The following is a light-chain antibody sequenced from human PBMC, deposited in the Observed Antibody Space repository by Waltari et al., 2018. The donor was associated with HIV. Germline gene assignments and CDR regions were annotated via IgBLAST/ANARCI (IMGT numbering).Light chain of an antibody. CDR1: QSLLHSNGYNY. V-gene: IGKV2-28*01. J-gene: IGKJ5*01. CDR3: RQALQTPIT. CDR2: LGS. Sequence: IVMTQSPLSLPVTPGEPASISCRSSQSLLHSNGYNYLDWFLQKPGQSPQVLMYLGSSRASGVPDRFSGSGSGTDFTLKISRVEAEDVGLYYCRQALQTPITFGQGTRLEIK.